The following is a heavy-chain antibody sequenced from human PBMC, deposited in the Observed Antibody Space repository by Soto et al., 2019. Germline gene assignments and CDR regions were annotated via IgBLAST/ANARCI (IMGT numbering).Heavy chain of an antibody. Sequence: ASVKVSCKASGYTFTGYYMHWVRQAPGQRLEWMGWINPNSGGTKYSQKFQGRVTITRDTSTSTAYMELSSLRSEDTAVYYCAREVWDYWGQGTLVTVSS. J-gene: IGHJ4*02. CDR1: GYTFTGYY. CDR3: AREVWDY. V-gene: IGHV1-2*02. CDR2: INPNSGGT. D-gene: IGHD2-21*01.